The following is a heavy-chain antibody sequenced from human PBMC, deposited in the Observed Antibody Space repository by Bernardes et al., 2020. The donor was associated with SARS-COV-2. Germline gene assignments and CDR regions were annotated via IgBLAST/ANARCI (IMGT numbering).Heavy chain of an antibody. J-gene: IGHJ4*02. V-gene: IGHV1-69*13. CDR3: ARAVAMPNHFDY. D-gene: IGHD2-2*01. CDR2: IIPIFGTA. CDR1: GGTFSSYA. Sequence: SVKVSCKASGGTFSSYAISWVRQAPGQGLEWMGGIIPIFGTANYAQKFQGRVTITADESTSTAYMELSSLRSEDTAVYYCARAVAMPNHFDYWGQGTLVTVSS.